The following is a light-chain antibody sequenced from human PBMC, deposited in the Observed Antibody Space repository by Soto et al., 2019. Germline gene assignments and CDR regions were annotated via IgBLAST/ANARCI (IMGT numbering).Light chain of an antibody. Sequence: DIQLTQSPSFLSASVGDRVTITCRASQGISSYLAWYQQKPGKAPNLLIYAASTLQSGVPSRFSGSRSGTEFTLTISSLQPEDFATYYCQQLNSYPTFGQGTKVEIK. V-gene: IGKV1-9*01. CDR1: QGISSY. CDR3: QQLNSYPT. J-gene: IGKJ1*01. CDR2: AAS.